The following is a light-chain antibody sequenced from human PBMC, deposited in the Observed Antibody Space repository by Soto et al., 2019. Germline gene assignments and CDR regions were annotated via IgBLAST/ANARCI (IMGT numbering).Light chain of an antibody. CDR3: QQRRT. V-gene: IGKV3-11*01. CDR1: QSVSSY. CDR2: DAS. Sequence: DSVLTQSPATLSLSLGERATLSCRASQSVSSYLAWYQQKPGQAPRLLIYDASNRATGIPARFSCSWSGTDFTLTISSLEPEDFAVYYCQQRRTFGQGTKVNIK. J-gene: IGKJ1*01.